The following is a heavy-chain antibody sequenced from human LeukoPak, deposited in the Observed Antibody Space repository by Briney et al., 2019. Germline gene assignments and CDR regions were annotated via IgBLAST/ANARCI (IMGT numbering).Heavy chain of an antibody. V-gene: IGHV4-34*01. CDR3: ARVGRGMIVDFDY. CDR1: GGSFSGYY. Sequence: SETLSLTCAVYGGSFSGYYWSWIRQPPGKGLEWIGEINHSGSTSYNPSLKSRVTISVDTSKNQFSLKLSSVTAADTAVYYCARVGRGMIVDFDYWGQGTLVTVSS. D-gene: IGHD3-22*01. J-gene: IGHJ4*02. CDR2: INHSGST.